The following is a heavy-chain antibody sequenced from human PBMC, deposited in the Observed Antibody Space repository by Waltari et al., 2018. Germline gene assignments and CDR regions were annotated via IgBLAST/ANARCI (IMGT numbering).Heavy chain of an antibody. J-gene: IGHJ5*02. CDR2: ISGGGTST. V-gene: IGHV3-23*04. CDR3: AKASGYDAA. Sequence: EVQLVESGGGLVQPGGSLRLSCAAYGSTFINYAMRWVRQAPGKGLDCVSGISGGGTSTYYADSVKGRFTISRDNSKNTLYLQMNSLRAEDTALYYCAKASGYDAAWGQGTLVTVSS. CDR1: GSTFINYA. D-gene: IGHD5-12*01.